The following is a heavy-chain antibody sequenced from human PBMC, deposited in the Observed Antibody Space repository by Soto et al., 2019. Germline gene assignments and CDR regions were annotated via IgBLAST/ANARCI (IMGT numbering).Heavy chain of an antibody. CDR1: GFTFTSSA. Sequence: QMQLVQSGPEVKKPGTSVKVSCKASGFTFTSSAVQWVRQARGQRLAWIERIVVGSGNTNYAQKFQERVTITRDMSTITGYIELSSPRSQDTAVYYCASCYDFWSSYRYYHYGMDVWVRGTTVTFSS. CDR3: ASCYDFWSSYRYYHYGMDV. D-gene: IGHD3-3*01. J-gene: IGHJ6*02. CDR2: IVVGSGNT. V-gene: IGHV1-58*01.